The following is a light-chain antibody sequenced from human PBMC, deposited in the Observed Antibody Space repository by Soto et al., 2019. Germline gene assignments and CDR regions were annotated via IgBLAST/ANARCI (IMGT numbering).Light chain of an antibody. J-gene: IGLJ1*01. CDR1: NIGSKS. Sequence: SYELTQPSSVSVAPGQTARITCGGNNIGSKSVHWYQQKPGQAPVLVVYDDSDRPSGIPDRFSGSNSGNTATLTISRVEAGDEAEYYCQVWDSSSDHPYVFGTGTKVTVL. CDR2: DDS. V-gene: IGLV3-21*02. CDR3: QVWDSSSDHPYV.